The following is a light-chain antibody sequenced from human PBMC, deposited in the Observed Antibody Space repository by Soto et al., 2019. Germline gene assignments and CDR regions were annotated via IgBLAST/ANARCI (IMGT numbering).Light chain of an antibody. CDR1: SGINVGIYR. V-gene: IGLV5-45*03. J-gene: IGLJ2*01. CDR2: YNSDSDK. Sequence: QLVLTQPSSLSASPGASASLTCTLRSGINVGIYRIHWYQQKPGSPPQFLLKYNSDSDKQQGSGVPSRFSGSKDTSANAGILLISGLQSEDEADYYCMIWHNSAVVFGGGTKLTVL. CDR3: MIWHNSAVV.